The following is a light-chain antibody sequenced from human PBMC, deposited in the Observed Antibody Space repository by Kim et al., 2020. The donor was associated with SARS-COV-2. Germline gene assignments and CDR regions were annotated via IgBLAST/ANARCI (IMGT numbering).Light chain of an antibody. Sequence: GKTSRYTSTGDIGRSNDASEYQQQRGEAPIVVIYGKHNRPAGIADRFAATSGGNTASLTITGNQAGDEAYYYGNSRDSNDNLVFGGGTRLTVL. CDR2: GKH. V-gene: IGLV3-19*01. CDR3: NSRDSNDNLV. CDR1: IGRSND. J-gene: IGLJ2*01.